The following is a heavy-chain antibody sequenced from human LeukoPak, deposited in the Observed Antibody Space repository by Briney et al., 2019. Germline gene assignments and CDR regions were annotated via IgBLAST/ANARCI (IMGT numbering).Heavy chain of an antibody. Sequence: SETLSLTCTVSGGSISSSSYYWGWIRQPPEKGLEWIGSIYYSGSTYYNPSLKSRVTISVDTSKNQFSLKLSSVTAADTAVYYCARDYSGYYFDYWGQGTLVTVSS. CDR3: ARDYSGYYFDY. J-gene: IGHJ4*02. CDR2: IYYSGST. D-gene: IGHD6-13*01. CDR1: GGSISSSSYY. V-gene: IGHV4-39*07.